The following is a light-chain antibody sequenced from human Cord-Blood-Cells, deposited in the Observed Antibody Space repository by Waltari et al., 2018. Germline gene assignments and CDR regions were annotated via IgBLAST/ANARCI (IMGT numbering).Light chain of an antibody. CDR2: LGS. V-gene: IGKV2-28*01. Sequence: DIVMTQSPLSLPVTPGEPASISCRSSQSLLHSNGYNYLDWYLQKPGQSPQLLIYLGSNWASGVPDRFSGSGSDTDFTLKISRVEAEDVGVYYCMQALQTPLTFGGGTKVEIK. J-gene: IGKJ4*01. CDR3: MQALQTPLT. CDR1: QSLLHSNGYNY.